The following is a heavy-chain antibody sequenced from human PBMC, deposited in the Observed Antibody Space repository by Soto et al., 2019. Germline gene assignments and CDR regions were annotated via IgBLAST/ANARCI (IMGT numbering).Heavy chain of an antibody. D-gene: IGHD3-22*01. J-gene: IGHJ6*02. CDR3: ARGDATKIVVTTYYAMDV. V-gene: IGHV1-69*12. CDR2: IIPVFGTP. Sequence: QVQLVQSGAEVKKPGSSVKVSCKASGGSLSNYGISWVRQAPGQGLEWMGAIIPVFGTPNYEKKFRDRVTITADDSTTTVYMEVRSLTSEDTAVYYCARGDATKIVVTTYYAMDVWGQGTTVTVSS. CDR1: GGSLSNYG.